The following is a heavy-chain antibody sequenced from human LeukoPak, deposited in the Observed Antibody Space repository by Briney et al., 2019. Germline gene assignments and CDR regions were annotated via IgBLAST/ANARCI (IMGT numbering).Heavy chain of an antibody. D-gene: IGHD3-10*01. CDR2: IWYDGSEK. J-gene: IGHJ4*02. V-gene: IGHV3-33*06. CDR3: AKDYGNMGRGPIKGYFGY. CDR1: GFPFSSTG. Sequence: GGSLRLSCAASGFPFSSTGMRWVRQAPGKGLEWVAVIWYDGSEKYYADSVKGRSTISRDNSKDTVYLQMTSLRGEDTAVYYYAKDYGNMGRGPIKGYFGYWGQGTLVTVSS.